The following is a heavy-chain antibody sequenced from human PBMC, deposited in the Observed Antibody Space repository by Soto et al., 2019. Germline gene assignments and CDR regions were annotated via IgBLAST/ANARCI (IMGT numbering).Heavy chain of an antibody. V-gene: IGHV1-69*01. J-gene: IGHJ6*02. D-gene: IGHD3-3*01. Sequence: QVQLVQSGAEVKKPGSSVKVSCKASGGTFSSYAISWVRQAPEQGLEWMGGIIPIFGTANYAQKFQGRVTITADESTSTAYMELSSLRSEDTAVYYCARGSITIFGVVIIPPYYYYGMDVWGQGTTVTVSS. CDR2: IIPIFGTA. CDR3: ARGSITIFGVVIIPPYYYYGMDV. CDR1: GGTFSSYA.